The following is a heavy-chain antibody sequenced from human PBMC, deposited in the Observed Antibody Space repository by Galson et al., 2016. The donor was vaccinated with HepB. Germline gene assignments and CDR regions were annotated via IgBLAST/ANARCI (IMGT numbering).Heavy chain of an antibody. CDR2: ISSVGSYI. J-gene: IGHJ4*02. CDR3: ARSHSVAGVSYFDS. Sequence: SLRLSCAGSGFSFSSYKMNWVRQAPGKGLEWLSSISSVGSYIDYADSVKGRFTISRDNAKISLSLQMHSLRAEDTAVYYCARSHSVAGVSYFDSWGQGALVTVSS. D-gene: IGHD6-19*01. V-gene: IGHV3-21*01. CDR1: GFSFSSYK.